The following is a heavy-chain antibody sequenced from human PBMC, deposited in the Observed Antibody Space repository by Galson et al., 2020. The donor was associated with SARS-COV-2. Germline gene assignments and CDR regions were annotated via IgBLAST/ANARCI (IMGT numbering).Heavy chain of an antibody. Sequence: QLGESLKISCAASGFTLSRSAMHWVRQAPGKGLEWVAIISYDGSTEYNSDSVKGRFTISRDVSKNTLYLQMNSLRPEDTAVYYCAREMDDHTSSWYDYWGQGTLVTVSS. V-gene: IGHV3-30*04. CDR2: ISYDGSTE. CDR3: AREMDDHTSSWYDY. CDR1: GFTLSRSA. D-gene: IGHD6-13*01. J-gene: IGHJ4*02.